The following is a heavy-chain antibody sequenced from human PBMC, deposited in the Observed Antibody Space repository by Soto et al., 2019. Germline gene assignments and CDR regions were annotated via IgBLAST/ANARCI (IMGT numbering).Heavy chain of an antibody. CDR1: GFTFSSYD. CDR3: AREGERGSGDSVDALDI. D-gene: IGHD1-1*01. CDR2: IDIDGNT. J-gene: IGHJ3*02. Sequence: EVQLVESGGGLVQPGGSLRLSCAASGFTFSSYDMHLVRQATGKGLEWVSAIDIDGNTFYGGSGEGRFTISRENGKNSLYLQMSSLRAGDTAVYYCAREGERGSGDSVDALDIWGQGTLVTVSS. V-gene: IGHV3-13*01.